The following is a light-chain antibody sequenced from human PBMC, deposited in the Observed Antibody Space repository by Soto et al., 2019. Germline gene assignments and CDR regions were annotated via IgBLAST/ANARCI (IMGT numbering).Light chain of an antibody. CDR3: CSHVGGSSPQWV. CDR2: EVN. J-gene: IGLJ7*01. V-gene: IGLV2-23*02. Sequence: QSVLTQPASVSGSPGQSITISCTGTSNDVGGYNLVSWFQQHPGKAPKLMISEVNKRPSGVSNRFSGSKSANTASPTISGLQAEDEADYYCCSHVGGSSPQWVFGGGTQLTVL. CDR1: SNDVGGYNL.